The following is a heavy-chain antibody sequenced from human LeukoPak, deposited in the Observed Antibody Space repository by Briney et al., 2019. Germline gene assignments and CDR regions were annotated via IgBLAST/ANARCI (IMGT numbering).Heavy chain of an antibody. J-gene: IGHJ1*01. CDR3: AKDIHSSSWYGYFQH. CDR1: GFTFSSYA. CDR2: ISGSGGST. V-gene: IGHV3-23*01. Sequence: GGSLRLSCAASGFTFSSYAMSWVRQAPGKGLEWVSAISGSGGSTYYADSVKGRFTISRDNSKNTLYLQMNSLRAEDTAVYYCAKDIHSSSWYGYFQHWGQGTLVTVSS. D-gene: IGHD6-13*01.